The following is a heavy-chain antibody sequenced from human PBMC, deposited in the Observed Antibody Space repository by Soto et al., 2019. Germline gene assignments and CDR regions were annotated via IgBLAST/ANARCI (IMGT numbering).Heavy chain of an antibody. Sequence: QIQLLQAGAEVKKPGASVKVTCKASGYTFRNFGISWVRQAPGQGLEWMGWISAYNANANYAQKFQGRLTMTADTSTSTAYMELRSLRSDDTAVYYCAREKGYFDYWGQGTLVTVSS. CDR3: AREKGYFDY. CDR1: GYTFRNFG. V-gene: IGHV1-18*01. J-gene: IGHJ4*02. CDR2: ISAYNANA.